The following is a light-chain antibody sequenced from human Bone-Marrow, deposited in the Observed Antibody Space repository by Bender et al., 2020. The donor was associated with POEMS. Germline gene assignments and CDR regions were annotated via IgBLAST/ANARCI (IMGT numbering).Light chain of an antibody. J-gene: IGLJ2*01. V-gene: IGLV3-9*01. CDR1: DIENKN. CDR3: QAWDTYSVI. CDR2: RDY. Sequence: SYELTQPLSVSVALGQTAMITCGGNDIENKNLHWYQPKPGQAPVLVIYRDYNRPSGIPERFSGSNSGNTATLTISGTQAMDEADYYCQAWDTYSVIFGGGTKLTVL.